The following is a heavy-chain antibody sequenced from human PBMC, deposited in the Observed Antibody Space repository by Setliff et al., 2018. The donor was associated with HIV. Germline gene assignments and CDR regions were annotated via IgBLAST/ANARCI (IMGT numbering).Heavy chain of an antibody. D-gene: IGHD6-6*01. CDR2: IHTSGSS. V-gene: IGHV4-61*09. Sequence: SETLSLTCTVSGGSIGSGYYYWSWIRQPAGKGLEWIGHIHTSGSSSYNPSLKSRVIISLDTSKNQISLKLNSVTAADTAVYYCARDLLGSSSLVDYWGQGTLVTAPQ. J-gene: IGHJ4*02. CDR1: GGSIGSGYYY. CDR3: ARDLLGSSSLVDY.